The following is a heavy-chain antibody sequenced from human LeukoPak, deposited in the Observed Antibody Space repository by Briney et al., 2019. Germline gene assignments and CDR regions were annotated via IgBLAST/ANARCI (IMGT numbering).Heavy chain of an antibody. CDR3: AKDDHGGSGWRDYFDY. D-gene: IGHD6-19*01. CDR1: GFTFSSYA. J-gene: IGHJ4*02. Sequence: GGSLRLSCAASGFTFSSYAMSWVRQAPGKGLEWVSSISGSGGSPYYADSVKGRFTISRDTSKNTLYLQMNSLRDEDTAVYYCAKDDHGGSGWRDYFDYWGQGTLVTVST. V-gene: IGHV3-23*01. CDR2: ISGSGGSP.